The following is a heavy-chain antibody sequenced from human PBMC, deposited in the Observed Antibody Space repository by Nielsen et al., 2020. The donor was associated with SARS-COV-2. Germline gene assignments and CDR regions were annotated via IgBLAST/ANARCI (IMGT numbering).Heavy chain of an antibody. V-gene: IGHV3-15*01. CDR3: TTIGAGPFFDS. Sequence: GGSLRLSCAASGFTFSNAWMSWVRQAPGKGLEWVGRIKRKTDGGTTDYAAPVKGRFTISRDDSKTTLYLQMNTLKTDDTAVYYCTTIGAGPFFDSWGQGTLVTVSS. CDR2: IKRKTDGGTT. J-gene: IGHJ4*02. CDR1: GFTFSNAW.